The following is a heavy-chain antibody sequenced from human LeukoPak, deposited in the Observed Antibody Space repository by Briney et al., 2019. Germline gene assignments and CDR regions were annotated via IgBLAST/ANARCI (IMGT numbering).Heavy chain of an antibody. CDR3: ASRYCSGGSCYSGFWFDP. CDR1: GGTFNNYA. D-gene: IGHD2-15*01. CDR2: INPNSGGT. Sequence: GASVKVSCKASGGTFNNYAISWVRQAPGQGLEWMGWINPNSGGTNYAQKFQGRVTMTRDTSISTAYMELSRLRSDDTAVYYCASRYCSGGSCYSGFWFDPWGQGTLVTVSS. V-gene: IGHV1-2*02. J-gene: IGHJ5*02.